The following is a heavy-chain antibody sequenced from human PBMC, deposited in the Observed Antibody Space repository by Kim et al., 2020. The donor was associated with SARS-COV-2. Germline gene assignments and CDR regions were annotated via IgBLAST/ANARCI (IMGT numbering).Heavy chain of an antibody. V-gene: IGHV1-8*01. CDR2: T. Sequence: TGYAQKFQGRVTMTRNTSISTAYMELSSLRSEDTAVYYCARGVAVAGFYYWGQGTLVTVSS. CDR3: ARGVAVAGFYY. D-gene: IGHD6-19*01. J-gene: IGHJ4*02.